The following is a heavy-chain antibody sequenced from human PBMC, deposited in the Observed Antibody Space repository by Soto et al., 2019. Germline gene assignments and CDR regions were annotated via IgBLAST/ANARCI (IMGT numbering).Heavy chain of an antibody. CDR2: IYYSGST. J-gene: IGHJ6*02. CDR1: GGSISSGDYY. V-gene: IGHV4-30-4*01. Sequence: PSAPLSLTCTVSGGSISSGDYYWSWIRQPPGKGLEWIGYIYYSGSTYYTPSPKSRVTISVDTSKNQFSLKLSSVTAADTAVYYCARDRGYYYGMDVWGQGTTVT. CDR3: ARDRGYYYGMDV.